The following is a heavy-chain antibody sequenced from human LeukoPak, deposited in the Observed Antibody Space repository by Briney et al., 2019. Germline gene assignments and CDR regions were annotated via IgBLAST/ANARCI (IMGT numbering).Heavy chain of an antibody. CDR3: AKDAFHCSSTSCYLYYFDY. V-gene: IGHV3-23*01. CDR2: ISGSGGST. CDR1: GFTFSSYA. Sequence: GGSLRLSCAASGFTFSSYAMSWVRQAPGKGLEWVSAISGSGGSTYYADSVKGRFTISRDNSKNTLYLRMNSLRAEDTAVYYCAKDAFHCSSTSCYLYYFDYWGQGTLVTVSS. D-gene: IGHD2-2*01. J-gene: IGHJ4*02.